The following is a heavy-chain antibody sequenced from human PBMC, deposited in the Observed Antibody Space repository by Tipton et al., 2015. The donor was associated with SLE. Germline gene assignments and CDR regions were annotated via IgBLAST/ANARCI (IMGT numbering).Heavy chain of an antibody. CDR3: ARGSVETGMVPDY. CDR2: IKQDGSEK. D-gene: IGHD5-18*01. V-gene: IGHV3-7*01. J-gene: IGHJ4*02. Sequence: SLRLSCAASGFTFSSYWMSWVRQAPGKGLEWVANIKQDGSEKYYVDSVKGRFTISRDNAKNSLYLQMNSLRAEDTAVYYCARGSVETGMVPDYWGQGTLVTVSS. CDR1: GFTFSSYW.